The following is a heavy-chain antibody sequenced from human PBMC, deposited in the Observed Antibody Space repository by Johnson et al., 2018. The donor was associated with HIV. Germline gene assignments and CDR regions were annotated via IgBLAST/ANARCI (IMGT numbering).Heavy chain of an antibody. CDR1: GFTFSSYG. J-gene: IGHJ3*02. V-gene: IGHV3-33*06. Sequence: QMQLVESGGGVVQPGRSLRLSCAASGFTFSSYGMHWVRQAPGKGLEWVAVIWYDGSNKYYADSVKGRFTISRDNSKNTLYLQMNSLRAEDTAVYYCAKQLYDLNYDFGRDQPCQDPRGVVGIFDIWGQGTMVTVSS. CDR2: IWYDGSNK. D-gene: IGHD3-3*01. CDR3: AKQLYDLNYDFGRDQPCQDPRGVVGIFDI.